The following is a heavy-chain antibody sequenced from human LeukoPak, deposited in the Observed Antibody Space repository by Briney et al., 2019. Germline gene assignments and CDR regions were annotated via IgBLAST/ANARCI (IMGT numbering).Heavy chain of an antibody. J-gene: IGHJ4*02. CDR2: ISGSGGST. D-gene: IGHD2-2*01. CDR1: GFTFSSYA. CDR3: AKDLDCSSTSCYPDY. V-gene: IGHV3-23*01. Sequence: GGSLRLSCAASGFTFSSYAMSWVRQAPGKGLEWVSAISGSGGSTYYADSVKGRFTISRDNSKNTLYLQMNSLRAEDTAVCYCAKDLDCSSTSCYPDYWGQGTLVTVSS.